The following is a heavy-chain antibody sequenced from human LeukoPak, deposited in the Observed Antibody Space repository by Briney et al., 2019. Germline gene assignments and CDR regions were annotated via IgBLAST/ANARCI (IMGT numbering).Heavy chain of an antibody. CDR3: ARGHDYGDYDAFDI. CDR1: GFTFSSYG. CDR2: IWYDGSNK. Sequence: GGSLRLSCAASGFTFSSYGMHWVRQAPGKGLEGVAVIWYDGSNKYYADSVKGRFTISRDNSKNTLYLQMNSLRAEDTAVYYCARGHDYGDYDAFDIWGQGTMVTVSS. V-gene: IGHV3-33*01. D-gene: IGHD4-17*01. J-gene: IGHJ3*02.